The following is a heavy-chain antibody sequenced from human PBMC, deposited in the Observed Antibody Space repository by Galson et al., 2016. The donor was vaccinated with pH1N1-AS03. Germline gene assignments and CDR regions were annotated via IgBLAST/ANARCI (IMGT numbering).Heavy chain of an antibody. D-gene: IGHD2/OR15-2a*01. CDR1: GFTFSSYW. J-gene: IGHJ4*02. CDR3: ADPFGLP. V-gene: IGHV3-74*01. CDR2: IDSDGSNT. Sequence: SLRLSCAASGFTFSSYWMHWVRHLPGKGLVWVSGIDSDGSNTYYADSVRGRFTIPRDNAKNTLYLQMNSLRAEDTALYYCADPFGLPWGQGTLITVSS.